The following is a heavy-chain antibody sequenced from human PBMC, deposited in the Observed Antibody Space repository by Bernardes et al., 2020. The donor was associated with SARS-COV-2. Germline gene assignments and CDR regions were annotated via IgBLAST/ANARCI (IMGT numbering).Heavy chain of an antibody. CDR1: GFTVSSNY. CDR3: ASPYYDILTGYIDY. Sequence: GGSLRLSCAASGFTVSSNYMSWVRQAPGKGLEWVSVIYSGGYTYYADSVKGRFTISRDNSKNTLYLQMNSLRAEDTAVYYCASPYYDILTGYIDYWGQGTLVTVSS. CDR2: IYSGGYT. V-gene: IGHV3-66*01. D-gene: IGHD3-9*01. J-gene: IGHJ4*02.